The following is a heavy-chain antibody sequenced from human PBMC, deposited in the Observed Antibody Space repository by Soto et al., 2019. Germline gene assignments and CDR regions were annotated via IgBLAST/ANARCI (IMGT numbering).Heavy chain of an antibody. V-gene: IGHV3-23*01. CDR3: AKDEKIAVVAGYLEN. CDR1: EFTFSNYA. D-gene: IGHD3-22*01. J-gene: IGHJ4*02. CDR2: LSGSGSIT. Sequence: GGSLRLSCAASEFTFSNYAMTWVRRAPGKGLAWVSRLSGSGSITYYAESVKGRFAISRDNSKNTLFLQMNSLRAEDTAIYYCAKDEKIAVVAGYLENWGQGARDSVS.